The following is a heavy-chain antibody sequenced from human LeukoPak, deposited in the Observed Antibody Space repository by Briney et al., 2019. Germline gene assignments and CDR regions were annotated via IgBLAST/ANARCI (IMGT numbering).Heavy chain of an antibody. CDR1: GYTFTSYG. Sequence: ASVTVSCKASGYTFTSYGISWVRQAPGQGLEWMGWISAYNGNTNYAQKLQGRVTMTTDTSTSTAYMELRSLRSDDTAVYYCARDLRPDPNYYDSSGSSYYFDYWGQGTLVTVSS. CDR3: ARDLRPDPNYYDSSGSSYYFDY. D-gene: IGHD3-22*01. CDR2: ISAYNGNT. V-gene: IGHV1-18*01. J-gene: IGHJ4*02.